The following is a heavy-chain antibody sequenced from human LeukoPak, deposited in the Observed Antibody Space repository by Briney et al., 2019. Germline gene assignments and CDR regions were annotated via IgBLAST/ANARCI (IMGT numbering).Heavy chain of an antibody. J-gene: IGHJ4*02. D-gene: IGHD3-9*01. CDR2: ISYDGSNK. CDR1: GFTFSSYA. V-gene: IGHV3-30-3*01. CDR3: ARGPYYDILTGSDY. Sequence: GGSLRLSCAASGFTFSSYAMHWVRQAPGKGLEWVAVISYDGSNKYYADSVKGRFTISRDNSKNTLYLQMNSLRAEDTAVYYCARGPYYDILTGSDYWGQGTLVTVSS.